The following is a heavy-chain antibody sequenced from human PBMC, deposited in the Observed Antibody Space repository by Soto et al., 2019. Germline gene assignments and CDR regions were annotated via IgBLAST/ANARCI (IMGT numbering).Heavy chain of an antibody. V-gene: IGHV1-18*04. Sequence: GASVNVSCKASGYTFTSYGISWVRQAPGQGLEWMGWISAYNGNTNYAQKLQGRVTMTTDTSTSTAYMELRSLRSDDTAVYYCARVEDCSSTSWHGTGWFDPWGKGNLVTVSS. CDR2: ISAYNGNT. CDR3: ARVEDCSSTSWHGTGWFDP. CDR1: GYTFTSYG. D-gene: IGHD2-2*01. J-gene: IGHJ5*02.